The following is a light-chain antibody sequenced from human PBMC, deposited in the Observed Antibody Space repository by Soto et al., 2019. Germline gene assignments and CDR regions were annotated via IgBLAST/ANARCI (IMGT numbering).Light chain of an antibody. J-gene: IGLJ1*01. CDR2: EDT. Sequence: QSVLTQPASVSGSPGQSITISCTGTSSDVGNYDLVSWYQQHPGKAPRLMIYEDTKRPSGVTYRFSGSKSGNTASLAISGLQAEDEADYYCCSYAGSSTYVFGTGTKGTVL. CDR3: CSYAGSSTYV. V-gene: IGLV2-23*01. CDR1: SSDVGNYDL.